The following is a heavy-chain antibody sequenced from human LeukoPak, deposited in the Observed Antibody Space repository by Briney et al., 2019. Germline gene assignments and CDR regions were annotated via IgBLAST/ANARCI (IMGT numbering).Heavy chain of an antibody. Sequence: PSETLSLTCTVSGDSINSYYWNWIRQPPGKGLEWIGYIYYSGSTYYNPSLKSRATISVDTSKNQFSLKLSSVTAADTAVYYCARTLEYSSSSHFIDYWGQGTLVTVSS. CDR2: IYYSGST. D-gene: IGHD6-6*01. V-gene: IGHV4-59*04. J-gene: IGHJ4*02. CDR3: ARTLEYSSSSHFIDY. CDR1: GDSINSYY.